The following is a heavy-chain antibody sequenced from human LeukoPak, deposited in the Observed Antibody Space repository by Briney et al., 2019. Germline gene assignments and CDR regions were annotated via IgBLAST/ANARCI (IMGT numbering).Heavy chain of an antibody. CDR1: GFTFSDYY. V-gene: IGHV4-59*01. CDR3: AREETAPGRPLVY. CDR2: IYYSGST. J-gene: IGHJ4*02. D-gene: IGHD1-26*01. Sequence: GSLRLSCAVSGFTFSDYYWSWIRQPPGKGLEWIGYIYYSGSTNYNPSLKSRVIISVDTSKNHFSLKLSSVAAADTAVYYCAREETAPGRPLVYWGQGTLVTVSS.